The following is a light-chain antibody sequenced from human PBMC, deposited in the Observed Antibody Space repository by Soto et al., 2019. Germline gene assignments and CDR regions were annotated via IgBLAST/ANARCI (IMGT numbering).Light chain of an antibody. CDR2: SAS. V-gene: IGKV1-9*01. CDR3: LQLFRYPLT. CDR1: QGISNY. J-gene: IGKJ4*01. Sequence: DIQMTQSPSTLSASVGDRITITCRASQGISNYLAWYQQKPGKAPELLVYSASTLQSGVPSRFSGGGSETEFSLTIGTLQPEDFATYYCLQLFRYPLTFGGGTKVDI.